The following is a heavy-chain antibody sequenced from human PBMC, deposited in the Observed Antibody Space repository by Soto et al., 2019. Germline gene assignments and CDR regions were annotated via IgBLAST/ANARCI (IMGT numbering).Heavy chain of an antibody. CDR1: GFTCSSYG. Sequence: GGSLRLSCAASGFTCSSYGMHWVRQAPGKGLEWVAVISYDGSNKYYADSVKGRFTISRDNSKNTLYLQMNSLRAEDTAVYYCAKDIGGVVVPPHPRGMDVPGPATMVTVSS. D-gene: IGHD2-15*01. J-gene: IGHJ6*02. CDR3: AKDIGGVVVPPHPRGMDV. V-gene: IGHV3-30*18. CDR2: ISYDGSNK.